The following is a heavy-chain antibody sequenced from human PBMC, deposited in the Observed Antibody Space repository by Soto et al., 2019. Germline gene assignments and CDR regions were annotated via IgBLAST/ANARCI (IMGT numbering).Heavy chain of an antibody. CDR2: INPNSGDT. CDR3: AKGGAIVAAGTRVYLYNAMDV. CDR1: GYTFTGYY. D-gene: IGHD1-26*01. V-gene: IGHV1-2*02. Sequence: DSVKVSCKASGYTFTGYYVHWVRQAPGQGLEWMGWINPNSGDTYLAQRFQGRVTMNRDTSIGTAYMELRGLTSDDKAEYYCAKGGAIVAAGTRVYLYNAMDVWGQGTTVTVSS. J-gene: IGHJ6*02.